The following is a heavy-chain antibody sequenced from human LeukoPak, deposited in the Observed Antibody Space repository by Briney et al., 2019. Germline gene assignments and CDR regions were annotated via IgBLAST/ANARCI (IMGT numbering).Heavy chain of an antibody. CDR2: INPNSGGT. CDR1: GYTFTGYY. V-gene: IGHV1-2*02. CDR3: AREGMNWNYDY. D-gene: IGHD1-7*01. Sequence: GASVKVSCKASGYTFTGYYMHWVRQAPGQGLEWMGWINPNSGGTNYAQKFQGRVTMTRDTSASTAYMELSSLRSEDMAVYYCAREGMNWNYDYWGQGTLVTVSS. J-gene: IGHJ4*02.